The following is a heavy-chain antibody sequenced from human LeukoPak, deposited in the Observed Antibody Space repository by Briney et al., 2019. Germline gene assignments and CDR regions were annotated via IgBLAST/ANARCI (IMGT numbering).Heavy chain of an antibody. J-gene: IGHJ6*03. Sequence: GGSLRLSCAASGFTFSSYAMSWVRQAPGKGLEWVSAISGSGGSTYYADSVKGRFTISRDNSKNTLYLQMNSLRAEDTAVYYCAKAPSYYGSSFMDVWGKGTTVTVSS. D-gene: IGHD3-10*01. CDR1: GFTFSSYA. V-gene: IGHV3-23*01. CDR3: AKAPSYYGSSFMDV. CDR2: ISGSGGST.